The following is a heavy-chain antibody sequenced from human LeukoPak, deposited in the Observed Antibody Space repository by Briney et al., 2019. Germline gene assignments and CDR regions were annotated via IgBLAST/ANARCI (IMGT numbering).Heavy chain of an antibody. Sequence: GGSLRLSCAASGFIFSSHGMNWVRQAPGKGLEWVSGISPSGDATFYADSVKGRFTISRHNAKNSLYLQMNSLRAEDAAVYYCARVPAGVMGMKDCFDIWGQGTMVTVSS. D-gene: IGHD3-16*01. J-gene: IGHJ3*02. CDR3: ARVPAGVMGMKDCFDI. V-gene: IGHV3-21*01. CDR1: GFIFSSHG. CDR2: ISPSGDAT.